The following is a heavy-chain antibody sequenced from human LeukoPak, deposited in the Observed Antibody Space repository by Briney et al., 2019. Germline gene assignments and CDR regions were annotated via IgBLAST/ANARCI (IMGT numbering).Heavy chain of an antibody. J-gene: IGHJ4*02. D-gene: IGHD3-9*01. CDR3: SRASYDVLTG. Sequence: GGSLRLSCEASGFTFSSYQMNWVRQAPGKGLEWIAYISSSGDTIYYADSVKGRFTISRDNAKNSLYLQMNTLRTEDTAIYYCSRASYDVLTGWGQGTLVAVSS. CDR2: ISSSGDTI. CDR1: GFTFSSYQ. V-gene: IGHV3-48*03.